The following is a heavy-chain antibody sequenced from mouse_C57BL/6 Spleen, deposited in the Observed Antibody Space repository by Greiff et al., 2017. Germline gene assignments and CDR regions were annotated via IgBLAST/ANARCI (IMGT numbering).Heavy chain of an antibody. CDR3: ASPFITTVVATPYYAMDY. CDR1: GYAFSSSW. CDR2: IYPGDGDT. Sequence: QVQLQQSGPELVKPGASVKISCKASGYAFSSSWMNWVKQRPGKGLEWIGRIYPGDGDTNYNGKFKGKATLTADKPSSTAYMQLSSLTSEDSAVYFCASPFITTVVATPYYAMDYWGQGTSVTVSS. J-gene: IGHJ4*01. V-gene: IGHV1-82*01. D-gene: IGHD1-1*01.